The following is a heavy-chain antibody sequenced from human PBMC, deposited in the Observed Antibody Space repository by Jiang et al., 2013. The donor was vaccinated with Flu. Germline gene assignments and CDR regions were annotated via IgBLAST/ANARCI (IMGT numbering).Heavy chain of an antibody. CDR3: AKGWIGESFVWFDP. D-gene: IGHD3-10*01. CDR1: GYSLTEIS. J-gene: IGHJ5*02. Sequence: SGAEVKEPGASVKVSCKVSGYSLTEISIQWVRQAPGKGLVWMGGFDSADGTTLFAQSFQGRVTLTEDTSTDTAYMELSSLRSEDTAVYYCAKGWIGESFVWFDPWGQGTLVTVSS. CDR2: FDSADGTT. V-gene: IGHV1-24*01.